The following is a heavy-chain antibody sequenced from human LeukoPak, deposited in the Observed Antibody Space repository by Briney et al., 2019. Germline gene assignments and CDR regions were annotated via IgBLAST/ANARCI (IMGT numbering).Heavy chain of an antibody. CDR2: IYYSGST. J-gene: IGHJ3*02. CDR1: GGSISSYY. D-gene: IGHD3-16*01. Sequence: SETLSLTCSVSGGSISSYYWSWIRQPPGKGLEWIGNIYYSGSTNDNPSLKTRVTTSVDTSKNQFSLQLSSVTAADTAVYYCARANTNNDAFDIWGRGTLVTVSS. CDR3: ARANTNNDAFDI. V-gene: IGHV4-59*01.